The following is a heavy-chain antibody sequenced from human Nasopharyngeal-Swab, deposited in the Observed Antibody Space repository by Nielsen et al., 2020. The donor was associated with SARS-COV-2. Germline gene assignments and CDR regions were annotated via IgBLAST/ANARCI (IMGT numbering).Heavy chain of an antibody. CDR2: VRSKGNNYAT. CDR3: TRCGGGCYSGRDY. J-gene: IGHJ4*02. V-gene: IGHV3-73*01. CDR1: GFTFSSYW. Sequence: GESLKISCAASGFTFSSYWMSWVRQASGKGLEWVGRVRSKGNNYATAYSASVKGRFIIFRDDPTNTAYLQMNSLKTEDTAMYYCTRCGGGCYSGRDYWGQGTLVTVSS. D-gene: IGHD2-15*01.